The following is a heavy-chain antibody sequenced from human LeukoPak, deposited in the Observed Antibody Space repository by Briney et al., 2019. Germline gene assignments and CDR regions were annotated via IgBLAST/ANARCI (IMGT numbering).Heavy chain of an antibody. CDR1: GFTFSTYS. CDR3: AKGDY. J-gene: IGHJ4*02. V-gene: IGHV3-21*04. CDR2: ISSGSSYI. Sequence: GGSLRLSCAASGFTFSTYSMDWVRQAPGQGLEWVASISSGSSYIYYADSVKGRFTISRDNAKNSLYLQMNSLRAEDTALYYCAKGDYWGQGTLVTVSS.